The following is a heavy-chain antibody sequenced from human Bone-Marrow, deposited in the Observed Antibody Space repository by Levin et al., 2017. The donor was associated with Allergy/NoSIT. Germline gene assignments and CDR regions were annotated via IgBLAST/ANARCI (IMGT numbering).Heavy chain of an antibody. Sequence: ASVKVSCKASGYTFTGYYMHWVRQAPGQGLEWMGWINPNSGGTNYAQKFQGRVTMTRDTSISTAYMELSRLRSDDTAVYYCARDQPGSITGPIWGQGTLVTVSS. CDR2: INPNSGGT. D-gene: IGHD1-20*01. CDR3: ARDQPGSITGPI. V-gene: IGHV1-2*02. CDR1: GYTFTGYY. J-gene: IGHJ4*02.